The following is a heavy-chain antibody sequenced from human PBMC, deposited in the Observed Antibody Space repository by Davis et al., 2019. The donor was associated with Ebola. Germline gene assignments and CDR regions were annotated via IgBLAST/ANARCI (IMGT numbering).Heavy chain of an antibody. D-gene: IGHD2-15*01. CDR2: MNPNSGNT. V-gene: IGHV1-8*01. CDR3: ARDLLRYCSGGSCYYYGMDV. J-gene: IGHJ6*02. Sequence: ASVKVSCKASGYTFTSYDINWVRQATGQGLEWMGWMNPNSGNTGYAQKFQGRVTMTRNTSISTAYMELSSLRSEDTAVYYCARDLLRYCSGGSCYYYGMDVWGQGTTVTVSS. CDR1: GYTFTSYD.